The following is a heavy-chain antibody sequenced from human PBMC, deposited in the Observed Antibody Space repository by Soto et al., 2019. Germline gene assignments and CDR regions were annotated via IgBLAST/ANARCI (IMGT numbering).Heavy chain of an antibody. V-gene: IGHV1-18*01. Sequence: QVQLVQSGAEVKKPGASVKVSCKASGYTFTSYGISWVRQAPGQGLEWMGWISAYNGNTNYAQKRQGRVTMTTDTSTSTAYMELRSLRSDDTAVYYCARDKRVVVPAAYNWFDPWGQGTLVTVSS. CDR1: GYTFTSYG. CDR2: ISAYNGNT. J-gene: IGHJ5*02. D-gene: IGHD2-2*01. CDR3: ARDKRVVVPAAYNWFDP.